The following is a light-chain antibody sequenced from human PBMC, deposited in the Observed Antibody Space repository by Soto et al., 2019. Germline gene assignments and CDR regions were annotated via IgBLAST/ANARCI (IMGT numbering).Light chain of an antibody. CDR3: CSYAGSNTSV. V-gene: IGLV2-11*01. CDR1: SSDVGGYNY. Sequence: QSALTQPRSVSGSPGQSVTIPCTGTSSDVGGYNYVSWYQQHPGKAPKLMIYDVSKRPSGVPDRFSGSKSGNTASLTISGRQAEDEADYYCCSYAGSNTSVFGGGTKLTVL. CDR2: DVS. J-gene: IGLJ3*02.